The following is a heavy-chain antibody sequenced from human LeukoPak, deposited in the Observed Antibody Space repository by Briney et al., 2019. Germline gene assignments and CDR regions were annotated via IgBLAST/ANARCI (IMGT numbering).Heavy chain of an antibody. D-gene: IGHD6-19*01. CDR3: ASWGIAVAGAFDY. J-gene: IGHJ4*02. Sequence: GGSLRLSWAASGFTFGSYGMHWVRQAPGKGLEWVAFIRYDGSNKYYADSVKGRFTISRDNSKNTLYLQMNSLRAEDTAVYYCASWGIAVAGAFDYWGQGTLVTVSS. CDR2: IRYDGSNK. V-gene: IGHV3-30*02. CDR1: GFTFGSYG.